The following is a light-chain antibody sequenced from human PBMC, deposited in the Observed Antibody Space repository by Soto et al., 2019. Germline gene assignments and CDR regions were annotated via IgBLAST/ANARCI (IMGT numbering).Light chain of an antibody. J-gene: IGKJ4*01. CDR3: QQYDDWLRLT. CDR2: GAS. V-gene: IGKV3D-15*01. CDR1: QSVNIY. Sequence: EIVMTQSPATLSVSPGERATLSCRASQSVNIYLAWYQQKPGQAPRLLIFGASYRATGIPARFSGRGSGTEFNLTISSLQSEDFAVYFCQQYDDWLRLTFGGGTTVEIK.